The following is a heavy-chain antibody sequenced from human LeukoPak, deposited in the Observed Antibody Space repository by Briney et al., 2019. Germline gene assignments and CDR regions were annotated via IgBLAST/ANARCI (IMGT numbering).Heavy chain of an antibody. CDR3: ASLLRYPENWFDP. CDR2: IYTSGST. Sequence: PSETLSLTYTVSGGSISSGSYYWSWIRQPAGKGLEWIGRIYTSGSTNYNPSLKSRVTISVDTSKNQFSLKLSSVTAADTAVYYCASLLRYPENWFDPWGQGTLVTVSS. D-gene: IGHD3-9*01. V-gene: IGHV4-61*02. J-gene: IGHJ5*02. CDR1: GGSISSGSYY.